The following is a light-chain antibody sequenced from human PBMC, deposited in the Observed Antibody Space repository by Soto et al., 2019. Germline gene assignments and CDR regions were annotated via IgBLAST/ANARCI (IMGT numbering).Light chain of an antibody. J-gene: IGLJ1*01. V-gene: IGLV1-40*01. CDR2: TNR. CDR1: SSNIGAGYR. CDR3: SSYTSDNRDYV. Sequence: QSVLTQPPSVSGAPGQRVTMSCTGSSSNIGAGYRVHWYQQLPGTAPKLLIYTNRYRPPGISTRFSGSKSASTASLTISGLQAEDEAHYYCSSYTSDNRDYVFATGTKVTVL.